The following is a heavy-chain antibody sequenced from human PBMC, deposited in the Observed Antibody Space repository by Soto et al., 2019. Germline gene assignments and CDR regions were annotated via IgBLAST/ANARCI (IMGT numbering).Heavy chain of an antibody. CDR3: AGGDRGGGYAFDV. J-gene: IGHJ3*01. Sequence: QVLLVQSGAEVKRSEASVKVSCKTSGYTFTAHYIHWVRQAPGQGPEWMGWIDPDSGVTTSAQKFQDWVTMTRDTSVSTAYVELTRLRSADTAMYFCAGGDRGGGYAFDVWGQGTMVTVSS. D-gene: IGHD3-16*01. V-gene: IGHV1-2*04. CDR2: IDPDSGVT. CDR1: GYTFTAHY.